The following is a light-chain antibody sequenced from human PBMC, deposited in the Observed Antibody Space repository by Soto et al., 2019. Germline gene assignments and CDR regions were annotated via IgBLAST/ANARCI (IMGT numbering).Light chain of an antibody. CDR3: CSSGCSQAV. CDR2: DVS. V-gene: IGLV2-11*01. Sequence: QSALTQPRSVSGSPGQSVTISCTGTSSDVGGYNYVSWYQQHPGKAPKLMIYDVSKRPSGVPDRFSGSKSGNTASLTIYGLQAEDEADYYCCSSGCSQAVFGTGTKLTVL. CDR1: SSDVGGYNY. J-gene: IGLJ1*01.